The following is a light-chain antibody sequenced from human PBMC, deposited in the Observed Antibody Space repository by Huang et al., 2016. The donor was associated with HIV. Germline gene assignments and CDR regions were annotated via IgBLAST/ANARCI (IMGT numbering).Light chain of an antibody. V-gene: IGKV1-39*01. CDR1: QTISTY. CDR3: QQTYTSVLT. CDR2: GAS. J-gene: IGKJ3*01. Sequence: DIQMTQSPSSLSASVGDRVTITCRASQTISTYLNWYQQKPWKAPDLLIYGASILQSGVTSRFSGAGSETNFTLTIRSLQPEDYATYYCQQTYTSVLTFGPGTTVDI.